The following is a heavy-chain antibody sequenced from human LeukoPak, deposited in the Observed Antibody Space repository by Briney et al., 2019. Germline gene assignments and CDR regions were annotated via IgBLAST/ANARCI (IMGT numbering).Heavy chain of an antibody. Sequence: GGSLRLSCAASGFTFSSYWMSWVRQAPGKGLEWVSSISSSSSYIYYADSVKGRFTISRDNAKNSLYLQMNSLRAEDTAVYYCVRESDYDFWSGYYNLDYWGQGTLVTVSS. CDR2: ISSSSSYI. CDR3: VRESDYDFWSGYYNLDY. V-gene: IGHV3-21*01. CDR1: GFTFSSYW. J-gene: IGHJ4*02. D-gene: IGHD3-3*01.